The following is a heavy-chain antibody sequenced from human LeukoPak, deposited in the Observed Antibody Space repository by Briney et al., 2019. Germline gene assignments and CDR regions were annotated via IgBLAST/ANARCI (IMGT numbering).Heavy chain of an antibody. CDR1: GFTFSSYG. V-gene: IGHV3-30*18. CDR2: ISYDGSNK. CDR3: AKTQGGSSWSRPFDL. J-gene: IGHJ2*01. D-gene: IGHD6-13*01. Sequence: PGGSLRLSCAASGFTFSSYGMHWVRQAPGKGLEWVAVISYDGSNKYYADSVKGRFTISRDNSKNMLYLQMNSLRAEDTAVYYCAKTQGGSSWSRPFDLWGRGTLVTVSS.